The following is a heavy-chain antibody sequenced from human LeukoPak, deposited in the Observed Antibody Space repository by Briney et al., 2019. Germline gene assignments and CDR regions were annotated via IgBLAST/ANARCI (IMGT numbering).Heavy chain of an antibody. CDR3: ASSGGWELLRTYFDY. CDR1: GFTFSSYA. CDR2: ISYDGSNK. Sequence: GGSLRLSCAASGFTFSSYAMHWVRQAPGKGLEWVAVISYDGSNKYYADSVKGRFTISRDNSKNTLYLQMNSLRAEDTAVYYCASSGGWELLRTYFDYWGQGTLVTVSS. V-gene: IGHV3-30-3*01. D-gene: IGHD1-26*01. J-gene: IGHJ4*02.